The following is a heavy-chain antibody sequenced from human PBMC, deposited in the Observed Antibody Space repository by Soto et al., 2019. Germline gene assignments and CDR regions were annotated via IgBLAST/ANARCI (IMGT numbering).Heavy chain of an antibody. CDR3: ASLHSHVGSGTYYIDY. D-gene: IGHD3-10*01. V-gene: IGHV4-38-2*01. Sequence: QLQLQESGPGLVQPSETLSLTCAVSGDSITTANYWGWIRQPPGKGLQWLGSIYPTWTPYYTRSLETRVFIFGASSKNQFSLKLNSVTAADTAVYYCASLHSHVGSGTYYIDYWGQGTLGTVSS. CDR1: GDSITTANY. CDR2: IYPTWTP. J-gene: IGHJ4*02.